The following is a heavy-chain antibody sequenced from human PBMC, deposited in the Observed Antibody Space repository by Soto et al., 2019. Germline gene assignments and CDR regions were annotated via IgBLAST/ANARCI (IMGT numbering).Heavy chain of an antibody. D-gene: IGHD1-1*01. J-gene: IGHJ3*02. CDR2: IYWDDDK. CDR1: GFSLSTSGVG. V-gene: IGHV2-5*02. Sequence: QITLKESGPTLVNPTQTLTLTCAFSGFSLSTSGVGVGWIRQPPGKALGWLALIYWDDDKRYSPSLKSRLTITKDTSKNQVVLTMTNMDPVDTATYYCAHRRWNDLLAAFDIWGQGTMVTVSS. CDR3: AHRRWNDLLAAFDI.